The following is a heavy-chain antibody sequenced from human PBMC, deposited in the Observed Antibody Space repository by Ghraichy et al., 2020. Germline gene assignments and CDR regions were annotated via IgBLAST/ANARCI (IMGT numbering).Heavy chain of an antibody. V-gene: IGHV3-33*01. CDR3: ARGGVASGIRGIDI. CDR2: IWSGGDNK. J-gene: IGHJ3*02. CDR1: GFTFSNYG. D-gene: IGHD1-14*01. Sequence: GGSLRLSCAASGFTFSNYGFLWVRQAPGKGLEWVATIWSGGDNKYYGDPVKGRFTISRDNSEGTLYLQMNSLRVEDTAIYYCARGGVASGIRGIDIWGQGTMVTVS.